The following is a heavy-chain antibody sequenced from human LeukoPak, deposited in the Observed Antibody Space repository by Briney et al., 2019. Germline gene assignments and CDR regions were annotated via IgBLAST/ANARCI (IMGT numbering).Heavy chain of an antibody. D-gene: IGHD5-24*01. Sequence: GGSLRLSCAASGFTFSSYSMNWVRQAPGKGLEWVSSISSSSSYIYYADSVKGRFTISRDNAKNSLYLQMNSLRAEDTAVYYCAREPLMATTNYYYYYYMDVWGKGTTVTVSS. J-gene: IGHJ6*03. CDR1: GFTFSSYS. CDR3: AREPLMATTNYYYYYYMDV. V-gene: IGHV3-21*01. CDR2: ISSSSSYI.